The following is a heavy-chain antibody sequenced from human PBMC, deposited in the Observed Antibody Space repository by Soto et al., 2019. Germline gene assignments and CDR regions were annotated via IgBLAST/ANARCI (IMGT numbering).Heavy chain of an antibody. Sequence: SETLSLTCAVYGGSFSGYYWSWIRQPPGKGLEWIGEINHSGSTNYNPSLKSRVTISVDTSKNQFSLKLSSVTAADTAVYYCARGIPPGWFDPWGQGTLVTVS. CDR2: INHSGST. D-gene: IGHD2-21*01. V-gene: IGHV4-34*01. J-gene: IGHJ5*02. CDR3: ARGIPPGWFDP. CDR1: GGSFSGYY.